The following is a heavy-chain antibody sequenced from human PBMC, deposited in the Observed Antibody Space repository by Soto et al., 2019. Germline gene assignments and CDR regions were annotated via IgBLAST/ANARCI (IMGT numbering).Heavy chain of an antibody. CDR1: GFTFRNYD. CDR3: ARTDRDFYVLDV. J-gene: IGHJ6*04. Sequence: EVQLVESGGGLVQPGGSLSLSCEASGFTFRNYDMHWVCQGTGKGLEWVSGISAAGDPDYADSVEGRFTISRENAHYSFFLQMNSLRGCDTAVYYCARTDRDFYVLDVWGEGTTVIVSS. V-gene: IGHV3-13*05. CDR2: ISAAGDP.